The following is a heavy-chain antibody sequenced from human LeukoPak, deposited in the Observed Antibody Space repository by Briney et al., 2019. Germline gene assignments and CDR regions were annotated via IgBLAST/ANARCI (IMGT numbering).Heavy chain of an antibody. V-gene: IGHV3-7*05. CDR3: ARDNWGTTDGIDGFDL. Sequence: GRSLRLSCAAAGSTVSRFWTSCVRQPPRKGLGWVAYIKQDGSEIRAVDSVKGGLSTSTNNAKNSLYPQMINLRVEDTAVYYCARDNWGTTDGIDGFDLWGQGTVVTVA. D-gene: IGHD7-27*01. CDR1: GSTVSRFW. J-gene: IGHJ3*01. CDR2: IKQDGSEI.